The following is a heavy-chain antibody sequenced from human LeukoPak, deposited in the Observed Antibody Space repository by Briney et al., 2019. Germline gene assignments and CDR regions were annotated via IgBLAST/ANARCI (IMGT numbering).Heavy chain of an antibody. CDR2: IYYSGST. CDR3: ARQGYGDYEGNWFDP. J-gene: IGHJ5*02. D-gene: IGHD4-17*01. CDR1: GGSISSYY. V-gene: IGHV4-59*08. Sequence: SETLSLTCTVSGGSISSYYWSWIRQPPGKGLEWSGYIYYSGSTNYNPSLKSRVTISVDTSKNQFSLKLSSVTAADTAVYYCARQGYGDYEGNWFDPWGQGTLVTVSS.